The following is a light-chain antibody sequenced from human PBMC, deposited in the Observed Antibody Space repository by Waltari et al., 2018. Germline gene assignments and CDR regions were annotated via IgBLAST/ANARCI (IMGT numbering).Light chain of an antibody. J-gene: IGLJ3*02. CDR3: CSYAGTYTWL. CDR1: SSDVGGSTY. Sequence: QSALTQPRSVSGSPGQSVTISCTGTSSDVGGSTYVSWYQQLPGKAPPVALYDVSRRPSGVPDRFTGSRSGNTATLTISGLQAEDEADYHCCSYAGTYTWLFGGGTKLTVL. CDR2: DVS. V-gene: IGLV2-11*01.